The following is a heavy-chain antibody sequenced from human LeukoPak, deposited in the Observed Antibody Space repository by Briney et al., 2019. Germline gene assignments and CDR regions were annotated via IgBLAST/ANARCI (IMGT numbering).Heavy chain of an antibody. Sequence: GGSLRLSCTASGFTFGDYAMSWFRQAPGKGLEWVGFIRSKAYGGTTEYAASVKGRFTISRDDSKSIAYLQMNSLKTEDTAVYYCTGLDSLYYYYMDVWGKGTTVTVSS. J-gene: IGHJ6*03. D-gene: IGHD4-11*01. CDR2: IRSKAYGGTT. CDR1: GFTFGDYA. CDR3: TGLDSLYYYYMDV. V-gene: IGHV3-49*03.